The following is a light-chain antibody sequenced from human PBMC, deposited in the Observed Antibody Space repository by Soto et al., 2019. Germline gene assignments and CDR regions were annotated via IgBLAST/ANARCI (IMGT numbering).Light chain of an antibody. CDR3: TSYTGNNNLL. Sequence: QSALTQPPSASGSPGQSVTISCTGTSSDVGGNNYVSWYQQHPGKAPKLMIYEVNNRPSGVPDRFSGSKSGNTASLTVSGLQAEDEADYYCTSYTGNNNLLFGGGTKVTVL. CDR1: SSDVGGNNY. J-gene: IGLJ2*01. V-gene: IGLV2-8*01. CDR2: EVN.